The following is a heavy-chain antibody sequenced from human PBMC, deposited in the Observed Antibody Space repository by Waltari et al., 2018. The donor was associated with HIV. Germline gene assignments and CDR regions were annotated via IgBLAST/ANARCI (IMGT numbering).Heavy chain of an antibody. Sequence: QIQLIQSGAEVKEPGASVKVSCKTSGYSCIANCINWVRHVPGHGLEWMGWINPNSGATNYAQRFQARITLTRDTSNRTVYMKLHNLTSEDTAIYFCARVSTVIISDYWGQGTPVSVSS. CDR2: INPNSGAT. V-gene: IGHV1-2*02. D-gene: IGHD3-22*01. CDR1: GYSCIANC. J-gene: IGHJ4*02. CDR3: ARVSTVIISDY.